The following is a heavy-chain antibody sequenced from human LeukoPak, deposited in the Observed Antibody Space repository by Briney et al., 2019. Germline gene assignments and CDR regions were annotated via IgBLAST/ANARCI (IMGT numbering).Heavy chain of an antibody. J-gene: IGHJ4*02. CDR3: AKDRGNYEGLYDY. Sequence: GGSLRLSCAASGFTFSSYAMSWVRQAPGKGLEWVSSISGNGASTYYADSVKGRFTISRDNSKNTLYLHMNSLRAEDTAVYYCAKDRGNYEGLYDYWGQGTLVTVSS. CDR2: ISGNGAST. D-gene: IGHD3-22*01. V-gene: IGHV3-23*01. CDR1: GFTFSSYA.